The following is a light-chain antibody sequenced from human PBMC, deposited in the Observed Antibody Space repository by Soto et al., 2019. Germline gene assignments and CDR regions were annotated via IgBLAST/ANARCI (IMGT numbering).Light chain of an antibody. CDR3: QQSYRIPYT. Sequence: DIPMTQSPSSLSASVGDRVTITCRASQGISTYLVWYQQRQGRAPKLLIYDASSLVTGVPSRFSGRGSGTDFTLTFSSLQPEDFVTYYCQQSYRIPYTFGQGTKLEIK. CDR1: QGISTY. J-gene: IGKJ2*01. V-gene: IGKV1-39*01. CDR2: DAS.